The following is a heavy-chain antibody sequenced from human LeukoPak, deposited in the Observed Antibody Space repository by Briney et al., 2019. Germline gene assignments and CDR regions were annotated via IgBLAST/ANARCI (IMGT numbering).Heavy chain of an antibody. CDR1: GFTFSSYS. D-gene: IGHD1-7*01. J-gene: IGHJ4*02. CDR2: ISSSSSTI. CDR3: ARDARGTMRDGVDY. V-gene: IGHV3-48*01. Sequence: GGSLRLSCAASGFTFSSYSMNWVRQAPGKGLEWVSYISSSSSTIYYADSVKGRFTISRDNAKNSLYLQMNSLRAEDTAVYYCARDARGTMRDGVDYWGQGTLVTVSS.